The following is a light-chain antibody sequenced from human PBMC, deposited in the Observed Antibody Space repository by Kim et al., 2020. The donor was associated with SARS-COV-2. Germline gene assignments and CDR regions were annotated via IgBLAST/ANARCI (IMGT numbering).Light chain of an antibody. V-gene: IGKV4-1*01. CDR3: QQYHSTPRT. J-gene: IGKJ2*01. Sequence: RATINCKSSQSVLYSSNNKNYLAWYQQKPGQPPKLLIYWASTRESGVPDRFSGSGSGTDFTLTISSLQAEDVAVYYCQQYHSTPRTFGQGTKLEI. CDR2: WAS. CDR1: QSVLYSSNNKNY.